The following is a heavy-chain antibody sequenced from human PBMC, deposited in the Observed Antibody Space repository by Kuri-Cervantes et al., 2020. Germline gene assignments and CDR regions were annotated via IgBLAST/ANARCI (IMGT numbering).Heavy chain of an antibody. Sequence: SETLSLTCTVSGGSISSYYWSWIRQPPGKGLEWIGYIYYSGSTNYNPSLKSRVTISVDTSMNQFSLKLSSVTAADTAVYYCARDISSGWYGWFDPWGQGTLVTVSS. CDR2: IYYSGST. CDR3: ARDISSGWYGWFDP. D-gene: IGHD6-19*01. CDR1: GGSISSYY. V-gene: IGHV4-59*01. J-gene: IGHJ5*02.